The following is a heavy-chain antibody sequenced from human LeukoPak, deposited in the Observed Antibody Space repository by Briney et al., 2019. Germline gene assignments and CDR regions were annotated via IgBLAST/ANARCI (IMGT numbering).Heavy chain of an antibody. CDR2: ISAYNGNT. J-gene: IGHJ6*03. D-gene: IGHD1-20*01. CDR3: ARARTANWNDWVYYYYMDV. Sequence: ASVKVSCKASGYTFTSYGISWVRQAPGQGREWMGWISAYNGNTNYAQKLQGRVTMTTDTSTSTAYMELRSLRSDDTAVYYCARARTANWNDWVYYYYMDVWGKGTTVTVSS. CDR1: GYTFTSYG. V-gene: IGHV1-18*01.